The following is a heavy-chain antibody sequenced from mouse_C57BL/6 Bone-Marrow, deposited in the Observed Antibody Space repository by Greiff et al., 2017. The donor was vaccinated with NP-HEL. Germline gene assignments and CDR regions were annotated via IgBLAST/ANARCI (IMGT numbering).Heavy chain of an antibody. CDR1: GYTFTSYG. V-gene: IGHV1-81*01. Sequence: QVQLQQSGAELARPGASVKLSCKASGYTFTSYGISWVKQRPGQGLEWIGEIYPRSGYTYYNEKFKGKATLTADTSSSTAYMELRRLTSEDTAVYYCARGILRTFAYWGQGTLVTVSA. CDR3: ARGILRTFAY. J-gene: IGHJ3*01. D-gene: IGHD1-1*01. CDR2: IYPRSGYT.